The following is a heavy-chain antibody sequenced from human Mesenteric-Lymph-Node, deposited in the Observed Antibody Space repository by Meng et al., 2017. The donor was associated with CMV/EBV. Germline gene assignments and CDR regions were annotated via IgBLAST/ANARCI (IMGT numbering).Heavy chain of an antibody. CDR2: IGAIGGSST. D-gene: IGHD2-2*01. CDR1: GFTFSSYA. V-gene: IGHV3-23*01. CDR3: GRDLAVVIPTSIPD. J-gene: IGHJ4*02. Sequence: GESLKISCAASGFTFSSYAMSWVRQAPGKGLEWVSGIGAIGGSSTYYADSVKGRFTISRDNSKDTLYLQMHSLRAEDTALYYCGRDLAVVIPTSIPDWGQGTLVTVS.